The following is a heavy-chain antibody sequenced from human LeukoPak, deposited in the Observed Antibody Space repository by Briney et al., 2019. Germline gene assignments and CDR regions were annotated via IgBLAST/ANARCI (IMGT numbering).Heavy chain of an antibody. D-gene: IGHD1-26*01. V-gene: IGHV1-18*04. CDR1: GYSFTGYY. Sequence: GASVKVSCKASGYSFTGYYIHWVRQAPGQGLEWMGWISAYNGNTNYAQKLQGRVTMTTDTSTSTAYMELRSLRSDDTAVYYCARDPPGGELRNLYYYYYYYMDVWGKGTTVTVSS. CDR2: ISAYNGNT. CDR3: ARDPPGGELRNLYYYYYYYMDV. J-gene: IGHJ6*03.